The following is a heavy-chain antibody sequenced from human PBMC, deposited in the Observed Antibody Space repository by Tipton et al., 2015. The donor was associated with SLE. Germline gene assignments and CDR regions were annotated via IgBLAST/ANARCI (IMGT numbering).Heavy chain of an antibody. CDR3: AKDRSGWNGLHFDY. Sequence: WIRQYPGKGLEWVSGISWHSGSIGYADSVQGRFTISRDNAKNSLYLQMNSLRPEDTALYYCAKDRSGWNGLHFDYWGQGTLVTVSS. V-gene: IGHV3-9*01. J-gene: IGHJ4*02. D-gene: IGHD6-19*01. CDR2: ISWHSGSI.